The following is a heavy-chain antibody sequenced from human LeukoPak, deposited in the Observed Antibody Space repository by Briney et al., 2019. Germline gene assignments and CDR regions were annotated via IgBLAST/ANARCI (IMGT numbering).Heavy chain of an antibody. Sequence: GASVKVSCKASGYTFTSYDINWVRQATGQGLEWMGWMNPNSGNTGYAQKFQGRVTMIRNTSISTAYMELSSLRSEDTAVYYCARGSPDTGDAFDIWGQGTMVTVSS. CDR1: GYTFTSYD. V-gene: IGHV1-8*01. CDR3: ARGSPDTGDAFDI. CDR2: MNPNSGNT. J-gene: IGHJ3*02. D-gene: IGHD7-27*01.